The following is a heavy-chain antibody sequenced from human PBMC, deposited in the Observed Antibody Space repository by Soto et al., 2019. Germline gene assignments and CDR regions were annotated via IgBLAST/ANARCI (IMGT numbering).Heavy chain of an antibody. Sequence: TLSLTCAVSGGSISSGGDSWSWIRQPPGKGLEWIGYIYHSGSTYYNPSLKSRVTISVDRSKNQISLKLSSVTAADTAVYYCARGRDDILTGYYPPDMDVWGQGTTVT. CDR1: GGSISSGGDS. CDR2: IYHSGST. CDR3: ARGRDDILTGYYPPDMDV. J-gene: IGHJ6*02. V-gene: IGHV4-30-2*01. D-gene: IGHD3-9*01.